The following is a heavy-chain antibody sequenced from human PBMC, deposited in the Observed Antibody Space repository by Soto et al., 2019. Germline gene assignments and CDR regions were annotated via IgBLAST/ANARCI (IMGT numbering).Heavy chain of an antibody. CDR2: IIPIFGTA. V-gene: IGHV1-69*13. J-gene: IGHJ6*02. Sequence: SVKVSCKASGGTFSSYAISWVRQAPGQGXEWMGGIIPIFGTANYAQKFQGRVTITADESTSTAYMELSSLRSEDTAVYYCARDLGWRQLPRDYYYGMDVWGQGTTVTVSS. CDR1: GGTFSSYA. D-gene: IGHD2-15*01. CDR3: ARDLGWRQLPRDYYYGMDV.